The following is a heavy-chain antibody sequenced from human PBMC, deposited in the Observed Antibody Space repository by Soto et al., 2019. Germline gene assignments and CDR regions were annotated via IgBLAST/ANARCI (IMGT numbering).Heavy chain of an antibody. CDR1: GFLFSNNG. D-gene: IGHD3-10*02. CDR2: MSYDGSDT. Sequence: GGSLRLFCVGSGFLFSNNGMHWVRQTPGKGLEWVAFMSYDGSDTFYADSVKGRFTISRDNSKNTLFLHMSNLRAEDTAMYYCTIVRVADSALDHWGQGTLVTVSS. J-gene: IGHJ4*02. CDR3: TIVRVADSALDH. V-gene: IGHV3-30*02.